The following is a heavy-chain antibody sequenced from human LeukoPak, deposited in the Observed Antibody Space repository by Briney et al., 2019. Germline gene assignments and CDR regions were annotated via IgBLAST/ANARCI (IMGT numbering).Heavy chain of an antibody. CDR2: ISSSGSTI. V-gene: IGHV3-48*04. CDR1: GFTFSSYS. D-gene: IGHD1-26*01. CDR3: ARDHEGAEYYYYMDV. J-gene: IGHJ6*03. Sequence: GSLRLSCAASGFTFSSYSMNWVRQAPGKGLEWVSYISSSGSTIYYADSVKGRFTISGDNAKNSLYLQMNSLRAEDTAVYYCARDHEGAEYYYYMDVWGKGTTVTVSS.